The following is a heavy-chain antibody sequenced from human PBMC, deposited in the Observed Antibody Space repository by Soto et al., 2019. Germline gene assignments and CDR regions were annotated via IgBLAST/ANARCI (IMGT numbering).Heavy chain of an antibody. CDR3: ARVRDCSGGTCYSWWFDP. CDR2: IYYSGST. V-gene: IGHV4-31*03. CDR1: GGSISSGGYY. D-gene: IGHD2-15*01. Sequence: SETLSLTCTVSGGSISSGGYYWSWIRQHPGKGLEWIGYIYYSGSTYYNPSLKSRVTISVDTSKSQLSLKLSSVTAADTAVYYCARVRDCSGGTCYSWWFDPWGQGTLVTAPQ. J-gene: IGHJ5*02.